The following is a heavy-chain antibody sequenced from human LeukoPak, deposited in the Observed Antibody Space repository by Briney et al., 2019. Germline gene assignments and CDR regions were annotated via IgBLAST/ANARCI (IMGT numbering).Heavy chain of an antibody. V-gene: IGHV3-15*01. CDR2: IKSKTDDGTT. J-gene: IGHJ4*02. Sequence: TGGSLRLSCGASGFTFSSYAMSWVRQAPGKGLEWVGRIKSKTDDGTTDYAAPVKGRFTISRDDSKNTLYLQMNSLKTEDTAVYYCTTGFDFWSGYDYWGQGTLVTVSS. D-gene: IGHD3-3*01. CDR3: TTGFDFWSGYDY. CDR1: GFTFSSYA.